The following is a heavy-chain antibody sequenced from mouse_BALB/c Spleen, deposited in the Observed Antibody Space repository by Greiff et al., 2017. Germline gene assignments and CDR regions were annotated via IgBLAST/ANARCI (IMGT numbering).Heavy chain of an antibody. J-gene: IGHJ4*01. Sequence: EVQRVESGPGLVKPSQSLSLTCTVTGYSITSDYAWNWIRQFPGNKLEWMGYISYSGSTSYNPSLKSRISITRDTSKNQFFLQLNSVTTEDTATYYCARRLGLRWMDYWGQGTSVTVSS. CDR3: ARRLGLRWMDY. D-gene: IGHD3-1*01. CDR1: GYSITSDYA. CDR2: ISYSGST. V-gene: IGHV3-2*02.